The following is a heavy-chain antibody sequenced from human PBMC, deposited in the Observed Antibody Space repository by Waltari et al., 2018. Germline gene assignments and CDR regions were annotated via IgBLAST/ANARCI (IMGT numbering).Heavy chain of an antibody. V-gene: IGHV3-23*01. CDR3: GRDPNGDYVGAFDF. D-gene: IGHD4-17*01. CDR2: MRGSGDGT. CDR1: GFTFSTYA. J-gene: IGHJ3*01. Sequence: EVQLLESGGNLVQPGGSLRLSCAASGFTFSTYAMTWVRQGPGKGLEWVSSMRGSGDGTYYAASVKGRFTIARDTSKNTLFMQMNSLRADDTAVYYCGRDPNGDYVGAFDFRGQGTMVTVSS.